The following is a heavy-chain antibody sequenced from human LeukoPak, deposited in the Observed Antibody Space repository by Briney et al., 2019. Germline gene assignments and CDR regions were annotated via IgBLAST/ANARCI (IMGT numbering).Heavy chain of an antibody. V-gene: IGHV4-39*07. Sequence: SETLSLTCTVSGGSISSSSYYWGWIRQPPGKGLEWIGSIYYSGSTYYNPSLKSRVTISVDTSKNQFSLKLSSVTAADTAVYYCARGGPHNVPELAMDQIAVVHYWGQGTLVTVSS. CDR2: IYYSGST. D-gene: IGHD6-19*01. CDR3: ARGGPHNVPELAMDQIAVVHY. J-gene: IGHJ4*02. CDR1: GGSISSSSYY.